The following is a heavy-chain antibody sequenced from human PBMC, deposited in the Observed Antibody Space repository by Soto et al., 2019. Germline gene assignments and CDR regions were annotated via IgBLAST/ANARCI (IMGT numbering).Heavy chain of an antibody. V-gene: IGHV3-48*02. CDR3: ARTPPGYCSGGSCYRNWFDP. Sequence: EVQLVESGGGLVQPGGSLRLSCAASGFTFSSYSMNWVRQAPGKGLEWVSYISSSSSTIYYADSVKGRFTISRDNAKNSLYLQMNSLRDEDTAVYYCARTPPGYCSGGSCYRNWFDPWGQGTLVTVSS. CDR1: GFTFSSYS. CDR2: ISSSSSTI. J-gene: IGHJ5*02. D-gene: IGHD2-15*01.